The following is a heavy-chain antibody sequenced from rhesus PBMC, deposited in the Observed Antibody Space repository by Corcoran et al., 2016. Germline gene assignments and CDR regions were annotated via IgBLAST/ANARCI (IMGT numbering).Heavy chain of an antibody. Sequence: QVPLKESGPALVKPTQTLTLTCAISGFSLRTSGMGVGWIRQPPGKTMEWLAHIFWDDDKRYRTSLKSRLTISKDTSKNQVVLTMTNMDPVDTATYYCARQTYYNFWSGYYYFDYWGQGVLVTVSS. CDR2: IFWDDDK. CDR3: ARQTYYNFWSGYYYFDY. J-gene: IGHJ4*01. CDR1: GFSLRTSGMG. V-gene: IGHV2-1*01. D-gene: IGHD3-3*01.